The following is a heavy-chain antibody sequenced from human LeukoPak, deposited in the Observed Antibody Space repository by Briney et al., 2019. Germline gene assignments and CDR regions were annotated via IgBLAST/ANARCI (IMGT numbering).Heavy chain of an antibody. CDR2: ITGSGSDT. J-gene: IGHJ4*02. CDR3: ARDVYGDYANDY. CDR1: GFTFSSYT. Sequence: GCLRLSCAASGFTFSSYTMNWVRQAPGEGLEWVSSITGSGSDTYYADSVKGRFTISRDNAKNSLYLQMNSLRADDTAVYYCARDVYGDYANDYWGQGTLVTVSS. D-gene: IGHD4-17*01. V-gene: IGHV3-21*01.